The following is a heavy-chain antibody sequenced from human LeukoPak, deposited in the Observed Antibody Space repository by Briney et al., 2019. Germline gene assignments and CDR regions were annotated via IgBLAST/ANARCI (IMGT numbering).Heavy chain of an antibody. D-gene: IGHD2-8*01. J-gene: IGHJ4*02. V-gene: IGHV1-69*13. Sequence: ASVKVSCKASGGTFSSYAISWVRQAPGQGLEWMGGITPIFGTANYAQKFQGRVTITADESTSTAYMELSSLRSEDTAVYYCARIMVHGGGYWSQGTLVTASS. CDR2: ITPIFGTA. CDR1: GGTFSSYA. CDR3: ARIMVHGGGY.